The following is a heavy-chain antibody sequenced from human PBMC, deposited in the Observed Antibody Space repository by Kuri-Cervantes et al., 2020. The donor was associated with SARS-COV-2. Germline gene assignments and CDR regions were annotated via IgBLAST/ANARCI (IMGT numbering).Heavy chain of an antibody. CDR3: ARDRGVKARWEGDYYHVMDV. CDR2: VIPMFGTT. J-gene: IGHJ6*02. Sequence: SVKVSCKASGGTFSTHAINWVRQAPGQGLEWMGTVIPMFGTTHHAQRFQGRLTMTADTSTSIAYMTLSSLRSDDTAVYYCARDRGVKARWEGDYYHVMDVWGPGTTVTVSS. V-gene: IGHV1-69*06. D-gene: IGHD1-26*01. CDR1: GGTFSTHA.